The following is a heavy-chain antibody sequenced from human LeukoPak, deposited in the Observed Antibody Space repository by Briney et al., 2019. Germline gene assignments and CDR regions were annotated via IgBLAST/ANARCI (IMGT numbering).Heavy chain of an antibody. CDR2: INPSVGSA. D-gene: IGHD3-10*01. CDR3: AVITMVRGVFDY. J-gene: IGHJ4*02. V-gene: IGHV1-46*01. CDR1: GYTFINYY. Sequence: ASVKVSCKASGYTFINYYLHWVRQAPGQGLEWMGIINPSVGSANYAQRFRGRVTMTRDTSTSTVYMELSRLRPDDTAVYYCAVITMVRGVFDYWGQGTLVTVSS.